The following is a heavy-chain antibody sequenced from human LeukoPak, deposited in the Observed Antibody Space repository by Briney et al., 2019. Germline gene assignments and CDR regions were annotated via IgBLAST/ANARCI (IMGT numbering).Heavy chain of an antibody. J-gene: IGHJ3*02. CDR2: ISSSGST. CDR3: ARGPYSYDSSGAFDI. D-gene: IGHD3-22*01. V-gene: IGHV4-61*02. Sequence: SETLSLTCTISGDSISSGDYYWSWIRQPAGKGLEWIGRISSSGSTNYNPSLKSRVTISVDTSKNQFSLKLSSVTAADTAVYFCARGPYSYDSSGAFDIWGQGTMVTVSS. CDR1: GDSISSGDYY.